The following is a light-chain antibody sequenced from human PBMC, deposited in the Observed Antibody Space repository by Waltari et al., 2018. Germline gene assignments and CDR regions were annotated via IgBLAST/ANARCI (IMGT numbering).Light chain of an antibody. CDR3: YQHSSGYT. J-gene: IGKJ3*01. V-gene: IGKV3-11*01. CDR2: SAS. Sequence: VIFTQSPATLSLSPGERVTLSCRASQSISRYLAWYQQKPGQAPRLLIHSASTRVTGIPDRFSGSGSGTEFTLTISSLEPEDVGVYHCYQHSSGYTFGPGTKMD. CDR1: QSISRY.